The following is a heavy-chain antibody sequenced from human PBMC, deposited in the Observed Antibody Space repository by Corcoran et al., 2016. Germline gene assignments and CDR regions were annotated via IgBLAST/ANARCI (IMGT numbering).Heavy chain of an antibody. CDR1: GYSFTSYW. Sequence: EVQLVQSGAEVKKPGESLKISCKGSGYSFTSYWIGWVRQMPGKGLEWMGIIYPGDSDTRYSPSFQGQVTISADKSISTAYLQWSSLKASDTAMYYCAGLIGRGSRYSSSWSGFDPWGQGTLVTVSS. CDR3: AGLIGRGSRYSSSWSGFDP. CDR2: IYPGDSDT. V-gene: IGHV5-51*01. D-gene: IGHD6-13*01. J-gene: IGHJ5*02.